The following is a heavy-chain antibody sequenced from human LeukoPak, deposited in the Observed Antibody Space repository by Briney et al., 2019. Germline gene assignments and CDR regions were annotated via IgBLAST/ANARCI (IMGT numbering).Heavy chain of an antibody. CDR1: GGSFSGYY. Sequence: SETLSLTCAVYGGSFSGYYWSWIRQPPGKGLEWIGEINHSGSTNYNPSLKSRVTISVDTSKNQFSLKLSSVTAADTAVYYCAGGGSPSQADAFDIWGQGTMVTVSS. CDR2: INHSGST. J-gene: IGHJ3*02. V-gene: IGHV4-34*01. CDR3: AGGGSPSQADAFDI. D-gene: IGHD1-26*01.